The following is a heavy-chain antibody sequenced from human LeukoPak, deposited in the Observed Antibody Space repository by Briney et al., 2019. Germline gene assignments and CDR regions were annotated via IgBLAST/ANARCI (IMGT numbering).Heavy chain of an antibody. CDR1: GGTFSSYA. D-gene: IGHD2/OR15-2a*01. J-gene: IGHJ4*02. CDR3: ARVRGTLGFDY. Sequence: SVKVPXKASGGTFSSYAISWVRQAPGQGLEWMGRIIPIFGTANYAQKFQGRVTITTDESTSTAYMELSSLRSEDTAVYYCARVRGTLGFDYWGQGTLVTVSS. V-gene: IGHV1-69*05. CDR2: IIPIFGTA.